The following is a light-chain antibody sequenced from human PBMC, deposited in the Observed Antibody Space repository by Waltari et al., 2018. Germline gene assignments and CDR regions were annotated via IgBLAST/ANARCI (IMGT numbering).Light chain of an antibody. CDR2: DAS. V-gene: IGKV1-5*01. Sequence: DIQMTQSPSTLSVSVGDRVTITCRASQSISSWLARYQQKPGKAPKLLIYDASSLESGVPSRFSGSGSGTEFTLTISSLQPDDFATYYCQQYNSYSQWTFGQGTKVEIK. CDR1: QSISSW. J-gene: IGKJ1*01. CDR3: QQYNSYSQWT.